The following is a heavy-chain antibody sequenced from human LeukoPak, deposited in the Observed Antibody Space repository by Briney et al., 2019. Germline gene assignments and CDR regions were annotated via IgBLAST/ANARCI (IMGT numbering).Heavy chain of an antibody. J-gene: IGHJ4*02. D-gene: IGHD5-18*01. Sequence: SETLSLTCNVSGGSISYYYWSWIRQPPGKGLEWIGYIYDSGTTNYNPSLKSRVTISVDTSKNQFSLKLNSVTAADTAVYYCARQSATQLWYFDYWGQGSLATVSS. V-gene: IGHV4-59*08. CDR1: GGSISYYY. CDR2: IYDSGTT. CDR3: ARQSATQLWYFDY.